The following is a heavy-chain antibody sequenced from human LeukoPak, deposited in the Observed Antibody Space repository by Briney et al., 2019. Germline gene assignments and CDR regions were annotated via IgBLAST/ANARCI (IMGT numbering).Heavy chain of an antibody. CDR1: GGTFSSYA. Sequence: ASVKVSCKASGGTFSSYAISWVRQAPGQGLKWMGWRSIYNGNTDYKLQGRVTMTTDTSTSTAYMEVRSLRSDDTAVYYCARGGPFPSGSSSREYYLDYWGQGTLVTVSS. D-gene: IGHD6-6*01. J-gene: IGHJ4*02. CDR2: RSIYNGNT. CDR3: ARGGPFPSGSSSREYYLDY. V-gene: IGHV1-18*01.